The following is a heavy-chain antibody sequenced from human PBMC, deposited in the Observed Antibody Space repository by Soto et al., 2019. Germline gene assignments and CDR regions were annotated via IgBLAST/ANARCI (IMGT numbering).Heavy chain of an antibody. CDR3: ARDSDEGGYYYYYYMDV. CDR1: GYTFTSYG. J-gene: IGHJ6*03. CDR2: ISAYNGNT. V-gene: IGHV1-18*01. Sequence: QVQLVQSGAEVKKPGASVKVSCKASGYTFTSYGISWVRQAPGQGLEWMGWISAYNGNTNYAQKLQGRVTMTTDTSTSTAYMALRSLRSDDTAVYYCARDSDEGGYYYYYYMDVWGKGTTVTVSS.